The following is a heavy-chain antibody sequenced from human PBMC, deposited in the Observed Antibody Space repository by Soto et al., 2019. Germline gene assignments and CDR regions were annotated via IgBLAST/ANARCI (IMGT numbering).Heavy chain of an antibody. CDR1: GFTFSSYW. CDR3: ASATTTVTTRPTLGY. D-gene: IGHD4-17*01. V-gene: IGHV3-74*01. J-gene: IGHJ4*02. Sequence: EVQLVESGGGLVQPGGSLRLSCAASGFTFSSYWMHWVRQTPGKGLVWVSRIDSEGSDTAYADSVKGRFTISRDNAKNTLYLQMNSLRAEDTAVYYCASATTTVTTRPTLGYWGQGTLVTVSS. CDR2: IDSEGSDT.